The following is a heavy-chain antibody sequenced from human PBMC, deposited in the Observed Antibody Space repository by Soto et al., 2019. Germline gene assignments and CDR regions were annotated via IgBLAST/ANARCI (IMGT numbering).Heavy chain of an antibody. CDR2: LSGSGGST. Sequence: HPGGSLRLSCAASGFSFHTYAMGWVRQAPGKGLEWVSSLSGSGGSTNYAGSVKGRFTISRDNSKDTLYLQMNNLRAEDTAMYYCAKDLRDWGFFDYWGLGTLATVSS. CDR3: AKDLRDWGFFDY. D-gene: IGHD3-16*01. J-gene: IGHJ4*02. CDR1: GFSFHTYA. V-gene: IGHV3-23*01.